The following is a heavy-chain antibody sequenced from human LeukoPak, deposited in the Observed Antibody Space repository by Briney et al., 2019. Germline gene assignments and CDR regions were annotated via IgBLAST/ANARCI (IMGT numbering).Heavy chain of an antibody. Sequence: GGSLRLSCAASGFTFSSYWMSWVRQAPGKGLEWVSVIYSGGSTYYADSVKGRFTISRDNSKNTLYLQMNSLRAEDTAVYYCAREGRVSGYYYGMDVWGQGTTVTVSS. J-gene: IGHJ6*02. V-gene: IGHV3-66*01. CDR3: AREGRVSGYYYGMDV. CDR1: GFTFSSYW. CDR2: IYSGGST. D-gene: IGHD1-26*01.